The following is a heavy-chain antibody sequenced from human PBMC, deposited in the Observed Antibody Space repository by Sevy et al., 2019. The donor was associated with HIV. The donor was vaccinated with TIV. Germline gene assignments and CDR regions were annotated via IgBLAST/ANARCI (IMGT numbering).Heavy chain of an antibody. CDR2: ISSSSSYI. CDR1: GFTFSSYS. CDR3: TRDSPDYIGGGVAFDI. D-gene: IGHD1-26*01. J-gene: IGHJ3*02. Sequence: GGSLRLSCAASGFTFSSYSMNWVRQAPGKGLEWVSSISSSSSYIYYADSVKGRFTISRDNAKNSLYLQMNSLRAEDTAVYYCTRDSPDYIGGGVAFDIWGQGTMVTVSS. V-gene: IGHV3-21*01.